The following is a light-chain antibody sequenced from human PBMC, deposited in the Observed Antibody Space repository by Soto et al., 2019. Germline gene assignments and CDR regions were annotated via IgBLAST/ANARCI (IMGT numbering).Light chain of an antibody. CDR3: QQNYSPPPIN. V-gene: IGKV1-39*01. Sequence: DIQMTHSPSSVSASVVDTVTITFLASHNVAHFLNWYQQKPGKAPKLLIYATSSLHSGVPSRFSGSGFGTDFTLTISSLQTEDFATYYCQQNYSPPPINFGLGTRLEIK. J-gene: IGKJ5*01. CDR1: HNVAHF. CDR2: ATS.